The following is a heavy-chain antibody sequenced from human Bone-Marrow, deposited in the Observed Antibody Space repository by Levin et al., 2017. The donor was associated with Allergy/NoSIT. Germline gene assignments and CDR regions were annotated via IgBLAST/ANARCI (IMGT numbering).Heavy chain of an antibody. Sequence: GGSLRLSCAASGFTFSSYGMHWVRQAPGKGLEWVAVIWYDGSNKYYADSVKGRFTISRDNSKNTLYLQMNSLRAEDTAVYYCARGFPETWPAYYYGMDVWGQGTTVTVSS. CDR3: ARGFPETWPAYYYGMDV. J-gene: IGHJ6*02. D-gene: IGHD5-12*01. V-gene: IGHV3-33*01. CDR2: IWYDGSNK. CDR1: GFTFSSYG.